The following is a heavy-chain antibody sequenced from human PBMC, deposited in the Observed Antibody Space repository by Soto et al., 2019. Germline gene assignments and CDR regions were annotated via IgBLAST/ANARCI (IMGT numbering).Heavy chain of an antibody. D-gene: IGHD3-10*01. CDR2: IYYSGST. V-gene: IGHV4-39*01. Sequence: QLQLQESGPGLVKPSETLSLTCTVSGGSISSSSYYWGWIRQPPGKGLEWIGSIYYSGSTYYNPPLKSRVTISVDTSKNQFSLKLSSVTAADRAVYYCARRRPNYYGSGRCAFDIWGQGTMVTVSS. CDR1: GGSISSSSYY. CDR3: ARRRPNYYGSGRCAFDI. J-gene: IGHJ3*02.